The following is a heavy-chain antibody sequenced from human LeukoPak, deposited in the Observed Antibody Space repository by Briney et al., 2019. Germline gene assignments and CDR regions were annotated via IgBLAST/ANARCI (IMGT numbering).Heavy chain of an antibody. D-gene: IGHD3-16*01. CDR1: GFTFCSYG. CDR2: IRSDGSSK. V-gene: IGHV3-30*02. J-gene: IGHJ4*02. Sequence: GGSLRLSCAASGFTFCSYGMHWVRQAPGKGLEWVAFIRSDGSSKYYVDSVKGRFTISRDNSKNTLYLQMNSLRVEDTAVYYCAKGDSTSPGGGYWGQGTLVTVSS. CDR3: AKGDSTSPGGGY.